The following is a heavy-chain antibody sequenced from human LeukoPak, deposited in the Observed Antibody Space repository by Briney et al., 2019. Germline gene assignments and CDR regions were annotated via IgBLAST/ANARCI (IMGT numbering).Heavy chain of an antibody. V-gene: IGHV4-31*03. Sequence: SETLSLTCTVSGGSIRRGGYSWSWIRQHPGKGLEWIGYIYHSGPTYYNPSLKSRVTISVVTSKNQFSLNLSSVTAADTAMYYCARYYDSSGHTVFDYWGQGTLVTVSS. D-gene: IGHD3-22*01. CDR2: IYHSGPT. CDR3: ARYYDSSGHTVFDY. CDR1: GGSIRRGGYS. J-gene: IGHJ4*02.